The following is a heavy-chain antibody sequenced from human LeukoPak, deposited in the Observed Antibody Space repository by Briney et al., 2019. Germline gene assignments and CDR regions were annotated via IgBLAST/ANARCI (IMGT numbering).Heavy chain of an antibody. CDR3: ARPPYGGVDY. CDR1: GLTVSSY. J-gene: IGHJ4*02. V-gene: IGHV3-66*04. D-gene: IGHD4-23*01. CDR2: IYSGGSI. Sequence: GGSLRLSCAASGLTVSSYMSWVRQAPGKGLEWVSVIYSGGSIYYADSVKGRFTISRDKSKNTLYLQMNSLRAEDTAVYYCARPPYGGVDYWGQGTLVTVSS.